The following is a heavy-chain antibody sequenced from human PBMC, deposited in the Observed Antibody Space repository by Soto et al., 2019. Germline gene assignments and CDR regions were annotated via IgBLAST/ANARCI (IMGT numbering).Heavy chain of an antibody. CDR2: ISGSGGST. V-gene: IGHV3-23*01. J-gene: IGHJ4*02. CDR3: AKDPAPYGDYTPLTLLYFDY. Sequence: EVQLLESGGGLVQPGGSLRLSCAASGFTFSSYAMSWVRQAPGKGLEWVSAISGSGGSTYYADSVKGRFTISRDNSKNTLYLQMNSLRAEDTAVYYCAKDPAPYGDYTPLTLLYFDYWGQGTLVTVSS. CDR1: GFTFSSYA. D-gene: IGHD4-17*01.